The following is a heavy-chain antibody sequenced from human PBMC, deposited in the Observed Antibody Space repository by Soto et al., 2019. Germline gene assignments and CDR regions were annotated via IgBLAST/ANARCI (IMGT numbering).Heavy chain of an antibody. CDR3: ARDQERLRFLEWLSPDYYGMDG. CDR1: GYTFTSYA. J-gene: IGHJ6*02. D-gene: IGHD3-3*01. V-gene: IGHV1-3*01. Sequence: ASVKVSCKASGYTFTSYAMHWVRQAPGQRLEWMGWINAGNGNTKYSQKFQGRVTITRDTSASTAYMGLSSLRSEDTAVYYCARDQERLRFLEWLSPDYYGMDGRGQGTTVTVSS. CDR2: INAGNGNT.